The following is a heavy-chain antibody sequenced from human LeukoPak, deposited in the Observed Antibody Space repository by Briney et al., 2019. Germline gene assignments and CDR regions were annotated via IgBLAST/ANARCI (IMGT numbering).Heavy chain of an antibody. CDR1: GDSISSGDYS. V-gene: IGHV4-30-2*01. D-gene: IGHD3-10*01. CDR3: ARELWFVNAPGSWVDP. J-gene: IGHJ5*02. Sequence: PQTLSLTCAVSGDSISSGDYSWSWTRQPSGKGLEWIGYIFHTGNSYYNPSLKSRVTISVDRSKNQFSLRLTSVTGADTAVYYCARELWFVNAPGSWVDPWGQGTLVTVSS. CDR2: IFHTGNS.